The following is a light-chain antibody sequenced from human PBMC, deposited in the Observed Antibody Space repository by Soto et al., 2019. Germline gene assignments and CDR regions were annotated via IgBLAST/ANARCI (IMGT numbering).Light chain of an antibody. V-gene: IGLV2-14*01. J-gene: IGLJ2*01. Sequence: QSALTQPASVSGSPGQSITISCTGTSGDIGSYNRVSWFQQLPGEAPRLIIYEVTSRPSGISDRFSGSKSGNSASLTISGLQPEDESTFYCASQTSPNMWIFGGGTKLTVL. CDR1: SGDIGSYNR. CDR3: ASQTSPNMWI. CDR2: EVT.